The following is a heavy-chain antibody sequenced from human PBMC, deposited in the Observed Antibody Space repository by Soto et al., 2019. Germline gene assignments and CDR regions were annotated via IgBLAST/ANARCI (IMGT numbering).Heavy chain of an antibody. CDR1: GFTFSSYA. CDR2: ISYDGSNK. J-gene: IGHJ4*02. D-gene: IGHD3-10*01. Sequence: GGSLRLSCAASGFTFSSYAMHWVRQAPGKGLEWVAVISYDGSNKYYADSVKGRFTISRDNSKNTLYLQMNSLRAEDTAVYFCAKEGRLASPAGDYFDSWGPGTLVTVSS. V-gene: IGHV3-30-3*02. CDR3: AKEGRLASPAGDYFDS.